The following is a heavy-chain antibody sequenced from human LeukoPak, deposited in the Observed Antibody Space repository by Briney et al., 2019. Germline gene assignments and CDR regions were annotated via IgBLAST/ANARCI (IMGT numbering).Heavy chain of an antibody. CDR1: GITLSNYG. V-gene: IGHV3-23*01. D-gene: IGHD3-10*01. CDR2: ISDSGGST. CDR3: HKEANYFDS. Sequence: GGSLRLSCAVSGITLSNYGMGWVRQAPGKGLEWVAGISDSGGSTNYADSVKGRFTISRDNPKNTLYFCAKRGVVIRVILVGFHKEANYFDSWGQGTLVTVSS. J-gene: IGHJ4*02.